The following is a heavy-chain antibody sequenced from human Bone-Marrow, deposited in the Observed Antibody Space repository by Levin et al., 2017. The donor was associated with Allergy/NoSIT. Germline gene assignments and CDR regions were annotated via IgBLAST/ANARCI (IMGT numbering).Heavy chain of an antibody. D-gene: IGHD6-13*01. V-gene: IGHV4-39*07. CDR2: IYYSGST. Sequence: SETLSLTCTVSGGSISSSSYYWGWIRQPPGKGLEWIGSIYYSGSTYYNPSLKSRVTISVDTSKNQFSLKLSSVTAADTAVYYCAREGPIAAAGTDWFDPWGQGTLVTVSS. J-gene: IGHJ5*02. CDR1: GGSISSSSYY. CDR3: AREGPIAAAGTDWFDP.